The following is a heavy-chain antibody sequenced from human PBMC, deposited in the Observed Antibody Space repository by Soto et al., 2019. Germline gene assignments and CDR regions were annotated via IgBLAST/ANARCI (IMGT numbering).Heavy chain of an antibody. CDR3: AAKRGGNRNDAFDI. J-gene: IGHJ3*02. D-gene: IGHD2-15*01. CDR2: IVVGSGNT. Sequence: SVHVSCKTSGFNFTSSAVQWARHARGERLEWIGWIVVGSGNTNYAQKFQERVTITRDMSTSTAYMELSSLRSEDTAVYYCAAKRGGNRNDAFDIWGQGTMVTVSS. V-gene: IGHV1-58*01. CDR1: GFNFTSSA.